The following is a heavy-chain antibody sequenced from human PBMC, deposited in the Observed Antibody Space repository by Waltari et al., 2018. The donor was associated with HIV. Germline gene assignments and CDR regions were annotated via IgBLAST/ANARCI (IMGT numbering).Heavy chain of an antibody. CDR3: ARDNMGGRKDWFDP. J-gene: IGHJ5*02. CDR2: RSDTSRTV. Sequence: EVQLLESGGRLVHPGGSLRLSCATSGFTFSDYAMNWVRQAPGSGRRQVPGGGLEWIANRSDTSRTVYYTDSVKGRLTSSRDNVNNSLFLQMSGLRDEDTAVYYCARDNMGGRKDWFDPWGQGTLVTVSS. CDR1: GFTFSDYA. V-gene: IGHV3-48*02. D-gene: IGHD1-26*01.